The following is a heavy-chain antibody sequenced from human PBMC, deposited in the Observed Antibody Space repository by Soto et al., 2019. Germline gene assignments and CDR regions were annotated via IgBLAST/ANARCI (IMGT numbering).Heavy chain of an antibody. V-gene: IGHV3-48*01. D-gene: IGHD6-25*01. CDR3: ARSFTAGYDAFDI. J-gene: IGHJ3*02. CDR2: ISSSSSTI. CDR1: GFTFSSYS. Sequence: EVQLVESGGGLVQPGGSLRLSCAASGFTFSSYSMNWVRQAPGKGLEWVSYISSSSSTIYYADSVKGRFTISRDNAKNSLYLHMNSLRAEDTAVYYCARSFTAGYDAFDIWGQGTMVTVSS.